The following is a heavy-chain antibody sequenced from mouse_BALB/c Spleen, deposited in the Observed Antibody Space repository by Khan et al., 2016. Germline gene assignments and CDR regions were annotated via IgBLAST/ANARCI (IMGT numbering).Heavy chain of an antibody. Sequence: QVQLQQSGAELAKPGASVKMSCKASGYTFTSYWMHWVKQRPGQGLEWIGYINPSTGYTEYNQKFKDKATLTADKSSSTAYMQLSSLTSEDSAVXYCARLGLRRKRSYAMDYLGQGTSVTVSS. CDR1: GYTFTSYW. D-gene: IGHD2-12*01. V-gene: IGHV1-7*01. CDR2: INPSTGYT. J-gene: IGHJ4*01. CDR3: ARLGLRRKRSYAMDY.